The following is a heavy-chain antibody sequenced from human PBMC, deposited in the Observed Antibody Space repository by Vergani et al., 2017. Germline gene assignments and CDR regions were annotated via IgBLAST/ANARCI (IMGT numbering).Heavy chain of an antibody. J-gene: IGHJ5*02. D-gene: IGHD2-21*01. CDR1: GYTFTGYY. CDR2: INPNSGGT. CDR3: AKCPLIVSLSSWFDP. V-gene: IGHV1-2*02. Sequence: QVQLVQSGAEVKKPGASVKVSCKASGYTFTGYYMHWVRQAPGQGLEWMGWINPNSGGTNYAQKFQGRVTMTRDTSISTAYMELSRLRSDDTAVYYCAKCPLIVSLSSWFDPWGQGTLVTVSS.